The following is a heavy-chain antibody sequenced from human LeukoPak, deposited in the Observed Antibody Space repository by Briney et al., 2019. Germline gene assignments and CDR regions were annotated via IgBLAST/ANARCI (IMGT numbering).Heavy chain of an antibody. CDR3: ARDSSSWYTGWFDP. J-gene: IGHJ5*02. CDR1: GYTFTSYA. Sequence: ASVKVSCKASGYTFTSYAMHWVRQAPGQRLEWMGWINAGNGNTKYSQKFQGRVTITRDTSASTAYMELSSLRSEDTAVYYCARDSSSWYTGWFDPWGQGTLVTVSS. V-gene: IGHV1-3*01. D-gene: IGHD6-13*01. CDR2: INAGNGNT.